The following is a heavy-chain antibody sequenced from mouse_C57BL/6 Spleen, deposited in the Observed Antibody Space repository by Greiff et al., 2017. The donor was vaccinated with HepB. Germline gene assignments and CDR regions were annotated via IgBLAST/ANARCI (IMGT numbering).Heavy chain of an antibody. CDR3: ARGYYGYPYFDY. CDR1: GFTFSDYG. V-gene: IGHV5-17*01. D-gene: IGHD2-2*01. CDR2: ISSGSSTI. Sequence: EVKLVESGGGLVKPGGSLKLSCAASGFTFSDYGMHWVRQAPEKGLEWVAYISSGSSTIYYADTVKGRFTISRDNAKNTLFLQMTSLRSEDTAMYYCARGYYGYPYFDYWGQGTTLTVSS. J-gene: IGHJ2*01.